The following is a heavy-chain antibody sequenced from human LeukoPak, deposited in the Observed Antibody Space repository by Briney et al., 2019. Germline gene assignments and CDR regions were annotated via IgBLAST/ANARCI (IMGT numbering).Heavy chain of an antibody. J-gene: IGHJ5*02. CDR3: SRGRTQLWVAKLRGISWFDP. Sequence: SETLSLTCAVSGGSFIDYYWSWIRQSPGKGLEWIGEINHSGNSNYNPSLKSRLTTSVDTSRSQFSLMLRSVTAADTAVYYCSRGRTQLWVAKLRGISWFDPWGQGILVTVSS. CDR2: INHSGNS. CDR1: GGSFIDYY. D-gene: IGHD3-10*01. V-gene: IGHV4-34*01.